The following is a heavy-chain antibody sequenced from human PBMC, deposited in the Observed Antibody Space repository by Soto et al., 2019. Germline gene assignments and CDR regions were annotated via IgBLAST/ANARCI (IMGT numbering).Heavy chain of an antibody. CDR2: IKSKTDGGTT. CDR1: GFTFSNAW. V-gene: IGHV3-15*01. CDR3: TTDRVRIAAAGY. Sequence: GGSLRLSCAASGFTFSNAWMSWVRQAPGKGLEWVGRIKSKTDGGTTDYAAPVKGRFTISRDDSKNTLYLQMNSLKTENTAVYYCTTDRVRIAAAGYWGQGTLVTVSS. J-gene: IGHJ4*02. D-gene: IGHD6-13*01.